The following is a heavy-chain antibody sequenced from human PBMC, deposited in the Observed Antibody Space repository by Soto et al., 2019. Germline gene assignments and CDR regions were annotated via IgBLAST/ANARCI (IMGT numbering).Heavy chain of an antibody. CDR2: ISGSSGNST. Sequence: EVQLLESGGGLVQPGGSLRLSCAASGFTFSDYAMNWVRQAPGKGLEWVSFISGSSGNSTYYADSVKGRFTVSRDNSKNTLDPQKNSLRAEDTAGYFCAKHPYRGGYYYNGMDVWGQGTTVTVSS. D-gene: IGHD2-2*02. CDR1: GFTFSDYA. CDR3: AKHPYRGGYYYNGMDV. V-gene: IGHV3-23*01. J-gene: IGHJ6*02.